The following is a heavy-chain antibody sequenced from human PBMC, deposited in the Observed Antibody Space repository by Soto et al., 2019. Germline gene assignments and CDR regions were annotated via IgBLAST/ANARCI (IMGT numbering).Heavy chain of an antibody. D-gene: IGHD5-18*01. Sequence: VASVKVSCKASGYTFTGYYMHWVRQAPGQGLEWMGWINPNSGGTNYAQKFQGWVTMTRDTSISTAYMELSRLRSDDTAVYYCARDGGGTAMEYYYYGMDVWGQGTTVTVSS. V-gene: IGHV1-2*04. CDR3: ARDGGGTAMEYYYYGMDV. J-gene: IGHJ6*02. CDR1: GYTFTGYY. CDR2: INPNSGGT.